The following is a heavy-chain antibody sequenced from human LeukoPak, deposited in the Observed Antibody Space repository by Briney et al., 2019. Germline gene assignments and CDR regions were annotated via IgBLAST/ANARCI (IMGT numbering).Heavy chain of an antibody. J-gene: IGHJ4*02. Sequence: SGGSLRLSCAASGFTFSNYAMTWVRQAPGKGLEWVSSISNTGERTYYADCVKGRFTILRDNSKNTVLLEMNTLRADDTALYHCVKSREASIWYSLGDYWGQGSLVTVS. CDR2: ISNTGERT. D-gene: IGHD2-21*02. CDR3: VKSREASIWYSLGDY. CDR1: GFTFSNYA. V-gene: IGHV3-23*01.